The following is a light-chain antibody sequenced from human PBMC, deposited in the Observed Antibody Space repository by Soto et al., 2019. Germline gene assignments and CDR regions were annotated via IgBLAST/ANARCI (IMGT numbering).Light chain of an antibody. V-gene: IGKV3-20*01. J-gene: IGKJ3*01. Sequence: EIVLTQSPGTLSLSPGERATLSCRASQSVSSKYLAWYQQKPGQAPRVLIYGTSIRASGVPERFSGGGSGTDFTLTITRLELEDFEVYYCQQYGSSLFTLGPGTKADLK. CDR3: QQYGSSLFT. CDR2: GTS. CDR1: QSVSSKY.